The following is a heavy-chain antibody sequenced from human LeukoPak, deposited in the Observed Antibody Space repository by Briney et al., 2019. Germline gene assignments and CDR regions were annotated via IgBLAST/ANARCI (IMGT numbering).Heavy chain of an antibody. CDR1: GGSISSYY. Sequence: SETLSLTCTVSGGSISSYYWSWIRQPPGKGLEWIGYIYYSGSTNYNPSLKSRVTISVDTSKNQFSLKLSSVTAADTAVYYCAREASHSSGWYGRGPFDYWGQGTLVTVSS. D-gene: IGHD6-19*01. CDR3: AREASHSSGWYGRGPFDY. J-gene: IGHJ4*02. V-gene: IGHV4-59*12. CDR2: IYYSGST.